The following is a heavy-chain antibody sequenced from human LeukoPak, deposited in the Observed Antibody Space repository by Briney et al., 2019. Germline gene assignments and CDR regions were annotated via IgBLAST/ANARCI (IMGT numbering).Heavy chain of an antibody. CDR1: GGSFSGYY. CDR2: INHSGST. J-gene: IGHJ4*02. D-gene: IGHD5-12*01. Sequence: SETLSLTCAVYGGSFSGYYWSWIRRPPGKGLEWIGEINHSGSTNYNPSLKSRVTISVDTSKNQFSLKLSSVTAADTAVYYCASLIVATDYWGQGTLVTVSS. V-gene: IGHV4-34*01. CDR3: ASLIVATDY.